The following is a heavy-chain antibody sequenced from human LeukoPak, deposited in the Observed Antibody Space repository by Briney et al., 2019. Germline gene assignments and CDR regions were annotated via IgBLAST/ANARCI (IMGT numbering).Heavy chain of an antibody. CDR2: ISSSGGST. CDR1: GFTFSSYA. CDR3: ATLLPYYYDSSGSN. V-gene: IGHV3-23*01. J-gene: IGHJ4*02. Sequence: GASLRLSCAASGFTFSSYAMSWVRQAPGKGLEWVSAISSSGGSTYYADSVKGRFTISRDNSKNTLYLQMNSLRAEDTAVYYCATLLPYYYDSSGSNWGQGTLVTVSS. D-gene: IGHD3-22*01.